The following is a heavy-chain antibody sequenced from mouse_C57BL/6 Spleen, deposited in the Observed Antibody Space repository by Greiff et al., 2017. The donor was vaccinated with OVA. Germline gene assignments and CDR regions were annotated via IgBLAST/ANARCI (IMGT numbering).Heavy chain of an antibody. J-gene: IGHJ2*01. D-gene: IGHD2-1*01. CDR2: IYPGDGDT. CDR3: AREDGNFYFDY. V-gene: IGHV1-80*01. Sequence: QVQLKESGAELVKPGASVKISCKASGYAFSSYWMNWVKQRPGKGLEWIGQIYPGDGDTNYNGKFKGKATLTADKSSSTAYMQLSSLTSEDSAVYFCAREDGNFYFDYWGQGTTLTVSS. CDR1: GYAFSSYW.